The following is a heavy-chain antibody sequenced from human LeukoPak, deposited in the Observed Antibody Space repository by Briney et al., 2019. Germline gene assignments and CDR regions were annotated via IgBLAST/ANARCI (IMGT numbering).Heavy chain of an antibody. D-gene: IGHD3-22*01. CDR3: AKDHRIVVVRTDAFDI. V-gene: IGHV3-30*02. Sequence: GGSLRLSCAASGFTFSSYGMHWVRQAPGKGLEWVAFIRYDGSNKYYADSVKGRVTISRDNSKNTLYLQMNSLRAEDTAVYYCAKDHRIVVVRTDAFDIWGQGTMVTVSS. CDR2: IRYDGSNK. J-gene: IGHJ3*02. CDR1: GFTFSSYG.